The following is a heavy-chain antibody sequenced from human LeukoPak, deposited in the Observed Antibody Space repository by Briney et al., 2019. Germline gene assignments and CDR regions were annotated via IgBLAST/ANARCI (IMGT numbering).Heavy chain of an antibody. CDR1: GFTFSSYA. CDR3: AKDFNPGDVVVPAGVRAIDP. Sequence: GGSLRLSCAASGFTFSSYAMSWVRQAPGKGLEWVSAISGSGGSTYYADSVKGRFTISRDNSKNTLYLQMNSLRAEDTAVYYCAKDFNPGDVVVPAGVRAIDPWGQGTLVTVSS. CDR2: ISGSGGST. D-gene: IGHD2-2*01. V-gene: IGHV3-23*01. J-gene: IGHJ5*02.